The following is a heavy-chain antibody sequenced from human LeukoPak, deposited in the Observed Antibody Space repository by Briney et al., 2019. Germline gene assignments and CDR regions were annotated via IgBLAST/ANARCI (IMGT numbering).Heavy chain of an antibody. V-gene: IGHV4-31*03. CDR3: ARNLLPYFGELDP. J-gene: IGHJ5*02. Sequence: TLSLTCTVSGGSISTDNYYWSWVRQSPEKGLEWLGYIHHSGTTYYNPSLRSRVSISVDTSKNQFSLNLNSVTAADTAVYYCARNLLPYFGELDPWAGEPWSPSLQ. D-gene: IGHD3-10*01. CDR2: IHHSGTT. CDR1: GGSISTDNYY.